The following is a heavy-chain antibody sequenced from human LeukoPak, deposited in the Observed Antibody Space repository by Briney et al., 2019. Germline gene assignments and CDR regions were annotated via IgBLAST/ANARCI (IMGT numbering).Heavy chain of an antibody. V-gene: IGHV3-30*18. CDR1: GFTFGSYG. Sequence: GGSLRLSCVASGFTFGSYGMHWVRQAPGKGLEWVAVISYDGSNKYYADSVKGRFTISRDNSKNTLYLQMNSLRAEDTAVYYCAKGAVYYDSSGLNAFDIWGQGTMVTVSS. D-gene: IGHD3-22*01. CDR3: AKGAVYYDSSGLNAFDI. CDR2: ISYDGSNK. J-gene: IGHJ3*02.